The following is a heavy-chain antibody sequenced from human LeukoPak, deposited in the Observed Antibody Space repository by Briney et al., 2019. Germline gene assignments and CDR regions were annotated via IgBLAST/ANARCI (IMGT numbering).Heavy chain of an antibody. V-gene: IGHV4-38-2*02. CDR2: IYHSGST. D-gene: IGHD6-6*01. Sequence: PSETLSLTCTVSGYPISSGYYWGWIRQPPGKGLEWIGSIYHSGSTYYNPSLKSRVTISVDTSKNQFSLKLSSVTAADTAVYYCARHIPERGRQLVEGYFDYWGQGTLVTVSS. CDR3: ARHIPERGRQLVEGYFDY. CDR1: GYPISSGYY. J-gene: IGHJ4*02.